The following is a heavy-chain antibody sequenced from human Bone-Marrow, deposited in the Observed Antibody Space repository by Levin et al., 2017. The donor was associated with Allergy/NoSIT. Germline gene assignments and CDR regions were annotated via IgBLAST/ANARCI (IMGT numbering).Heavy chain of an antibody. V-gene: IGHV3-7*01. J-gene: IGHJ4*02. Sequence: GESLKISCVASGFNFSTYWMSWVRQAPGKGLEWVANMNGDGSVQDYVDSVKGRFTMSRDNAKNSLSLQMNNLRAEDTAMYYCARDPGWGADDYWGQGTLVTVSS. CDR2: MNGDGSVQ. CDR3: ARDPGWGADDY. D-gene: IGHD1-26*01. CDR1: GFNFSTYW.